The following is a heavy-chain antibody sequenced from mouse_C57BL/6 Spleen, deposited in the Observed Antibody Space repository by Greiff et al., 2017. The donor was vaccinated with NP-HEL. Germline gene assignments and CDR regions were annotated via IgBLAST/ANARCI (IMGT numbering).Heavy chain of an antibody. Sequence: VQLQQSGAELVKPGASVKISCKASGYAFSSYWMNWVKQRPGKGLEWIGQIYPGDGDTNYNGKFKGKATLTADKSSSTAYMQLSSLTSEDSAVYFWARFITTVVAPYYAMDYWGQGTSVTVSS. CDR2: IYPGDGDT. D-gene: IGHD1-1*01. J-gene: IGHJ4*01. CDR3: ARFITTVVAPYYAMDY. CDR1: GYAFSSYW. V-gene: IGHV1-80*01.